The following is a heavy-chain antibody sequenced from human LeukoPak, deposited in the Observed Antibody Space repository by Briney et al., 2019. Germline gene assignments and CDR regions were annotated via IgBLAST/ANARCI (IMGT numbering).Heavy chain of an antibody. CDR1: GFTVSSYY. CDR3: ARDNYYDSSGSSFDY. CDR2: IYSGGSA. V-gene: IGHV3-66*01. J-gene: IGHJ4*02. Sequence: PGGSLRLSCAASGFTVSSYYMNWVRQAPRKGLEWVSVIYSGGSAYYADSVKGRFTISRDNSQNTLYLQMNSLRAEDTAVYYCARDNYYDSSGSSFDYWGQGTLVTVSS. D-gene: IGHD3-22*01.